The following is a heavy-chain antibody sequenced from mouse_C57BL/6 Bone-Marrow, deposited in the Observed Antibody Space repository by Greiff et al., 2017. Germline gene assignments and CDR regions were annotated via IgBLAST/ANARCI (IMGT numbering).Heavy chain of an antibody. D-gene: IGHD2-5*01. V-gene: IGHV8-12*01. CDR3: ARRARSNYFYWYFDV. J-gene: IGHJ1*03. CDR1: GFSLSTSGMG. CDR2: ISWDADK. Sequence: QVTLKVCGPGILQSSQTLSLTCSFSGFSLSTSGMGVSWIRQPSGNGLEWLAPISWDADKRYNPSLKSRLTISKDTARSHVFLKITSVDTADTATYYCARRARSNYFYWYFDVWGTGTTVTVSS.